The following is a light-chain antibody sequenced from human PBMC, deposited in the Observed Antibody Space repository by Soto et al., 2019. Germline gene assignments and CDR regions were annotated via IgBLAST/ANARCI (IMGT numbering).Light chain of an antibody. CDR2: EVR. CDR1: IRDVGAYNL. Sequence: QSVLTQPASVSGSPGQSITISCAGTIRDVGAYNLVSWYQQYPGRAPQLILYEVRNRPSGISFRFSGFKSGNTASLTISGLQAADEADYYCSSFTSKRTLIFGGGTKLTVL. CDR3: SSFTSKRTLI. V-gene: IGLV2-14*01. J-gene: IGLJ2*01.